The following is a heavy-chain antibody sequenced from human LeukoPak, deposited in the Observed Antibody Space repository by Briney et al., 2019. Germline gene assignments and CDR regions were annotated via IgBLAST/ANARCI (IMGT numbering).Heavy chain of an antibody. CDR2: ISGYNGNT. J-gene: IGHJ4*02. CDR1: GYTFSDYG. V-gene: IGHV1-18*01. Sequence: ASVKVSCKASGYTFSDYGISWVRQAPGQGLEWMGWISGYNGNTNYAQKLQGRITMTTDTSTRTAYMELRSLKSDDTAVYYCGRSREGLYSGSSLDYWGQGTLAIVSS. D-gene: IGHD1-26*01. CDR3: GRSREGLYSGSSLDY.